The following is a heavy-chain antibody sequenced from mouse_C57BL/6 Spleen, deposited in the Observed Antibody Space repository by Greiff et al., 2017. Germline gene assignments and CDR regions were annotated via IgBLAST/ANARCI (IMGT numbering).Heavy chain of an antibody. CDR1: GYTFTSYW. D-gene: IGHD1-1*01. V-gene: IGHV1-52*01. CDR2: IDPSDSET. Sequence: QVQLQQPGAELVRPGSSVKLSCKASGYTFTSYWMHWVKQRPIQGLEWIGNIDPSDSETHYNQKFKDKATLTVDKSSSTAYMQLSSLTSEDSAVYYCARVRYGAMDYWGQGTSVTGSS. J-gene: IGHJ4*01. CDR3: ARVRYGAMDY.